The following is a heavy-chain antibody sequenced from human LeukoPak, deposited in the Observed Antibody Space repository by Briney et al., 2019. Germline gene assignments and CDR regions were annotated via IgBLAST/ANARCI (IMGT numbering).Heavy chain of an antibody. CDR2: INPNSGGT. CDR1: GYTFTGYY. V-gene: IGHV1-2*04. J-gene: IGHJ4*02. Sequence: PSASVKVSCKASGYTFTGYYMHWVRQAPGHGLEWMGWINPNSGGTNYAQKFQGWVTMTRDTAISTAYMELSRLRSDDTAVYYCARGGVYSSGWYVFDYWGQGTRVTVSS. CDR3: ARGGVYSSGWYVFDY. D-gene: IGHD6-19*01.